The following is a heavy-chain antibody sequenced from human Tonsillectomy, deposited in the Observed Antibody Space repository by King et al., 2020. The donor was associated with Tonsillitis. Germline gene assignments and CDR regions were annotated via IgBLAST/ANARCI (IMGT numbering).Heavy chain of an antibody. D-gene: IGHD5-24*01. V-gene: IGHV1-18*01. Sequence: QVQLVESGAEVKKPGASVKVSCKASGYTFTNYAISCVRQAPGQGLEWMGWITTYNGNTNYAHNLQGRVTMTTDTSTSTAYMELRSLRSDDTAVYYCAGLVGEMAKIPLPPDYWGQGTLVTVSS. J-gene: IGHJ4*02. CDR3: AGLVGEMAKIPLPPDY. CDR1: GYTFTNYA. CDR2: ITTYNGNT.